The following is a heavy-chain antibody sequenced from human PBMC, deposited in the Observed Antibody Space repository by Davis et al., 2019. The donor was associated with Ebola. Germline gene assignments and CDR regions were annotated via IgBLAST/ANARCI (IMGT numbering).Heavy chain of an antibody. CDR2: INPGGGRT. CDR1: GYTFTTFY. J-gene: IGHJ4*02. CDR3: ARGSSGWYVDY. V-gene: IGHV1-46*01. D-gene: IGHD6-19*01. Sequence: ASVKVSCKASGYTFTTFYLHWVRQAPGQGLEWMGIINPGGGRTTYAQKFQGRVTITADKSTSTAYMELSSLRSEDTAVYYCARGSSGWYVDYWGQGTLVTVSS.